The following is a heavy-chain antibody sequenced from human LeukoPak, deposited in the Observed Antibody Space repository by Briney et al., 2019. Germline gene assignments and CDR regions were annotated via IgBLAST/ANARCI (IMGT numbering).Heavy chain of an antibody. CDR1: GFTFNNYW. CDR3: ARIMDLIGVHFDF. CDR2: MKQDGGEI. D-gene: IGHD2-21*01. J-gene: IGHJ4*02. V-gene: IGHV3-7*01. Sequence: PGGSLRLSXVVSGFTFNNYWMSRVRQAPGKGLEWVATMKQDGGEIYYVDSVRGRFTISRVNAKNSLYLQMNSLRAEDTAMYYCARIMDLIGVHFDFWGQGTLVTVSS.